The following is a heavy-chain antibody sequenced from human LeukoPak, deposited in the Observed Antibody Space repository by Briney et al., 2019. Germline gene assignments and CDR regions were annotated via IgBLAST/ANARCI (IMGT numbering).Heavy chain of an antibody. V-gene: IGHV3-23*01. J-gene: IGHJ4*02. CDR2: VSDSDENT. Sequence: GGSLRLSCAASGFTLSSFAMSWVRQAPGKGLEWVSSVSDSDENTYYADSVKGRFTISRDNSKNTLYLQMNSLRAEDTAVYYCAKVLGWATHIVVVTAIQDWGQGTLVTVSS. D-gene: IGHD2-21*02. CDR1: GFTLSSFA. CDR3: AKVLGWATHIVVVTAIQD.